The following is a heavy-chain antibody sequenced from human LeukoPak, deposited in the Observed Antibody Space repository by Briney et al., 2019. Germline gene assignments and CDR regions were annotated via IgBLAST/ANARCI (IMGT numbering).Heavy chain of an antibody. CDR2: ISYSGST. Sequence: SETLSLTCTVSGDSISSGSFLWGCVRQSPGKGLEWIGSISYSGSTYYNPSLKSRVTVSIDTSKNQFSLKMTSVTAADTAVYYCARWVGNRNWFDPWGQGTLVTVSS. V-gene: IGHV4-39*07. CDR3: ARWVGNRNWFDP. J-gene: IGHJ5*02. CDR1: GDSISSGSFL. D-gene: IGHD1-26*01.